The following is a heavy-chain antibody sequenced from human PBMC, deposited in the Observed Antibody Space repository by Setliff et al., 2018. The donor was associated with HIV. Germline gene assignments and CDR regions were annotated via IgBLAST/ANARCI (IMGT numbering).Heavy chain of an antibody. V-gene: IGHV4-61*05. CDR3: ARITMVRGVYYGMDV. CDR1: GDSISSGSYY. CDR2: IYYSGST. D-gene: IGHD3-10*01. Sequence: KTSETLSLTCTVSGDSISSGSYYWGWIRHPPGKGLEWIGYIYYSGSTKHNPFLKSRVTISVDTSKNQFSLKLSSVTAADTAVYYCARITMVRGVYYGMDVWGQGTTVTVSS. J-gene: IGHJ6*02.